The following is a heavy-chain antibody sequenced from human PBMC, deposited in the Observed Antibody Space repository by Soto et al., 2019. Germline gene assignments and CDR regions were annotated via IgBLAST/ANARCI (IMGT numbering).Heavy chain of an antibody. CDR1: GGTFSSYA. CDR3: ARGRYYGSGSRTDYYYYYGMDV. J-gene: IGHJ6*02. CDR2: IIPIFGTA. V-gene: IGHV1-69*12. D-gene: IGHD3-10*01. Sequence: QVQLVQSGAEVKKPGSSVKVSCKASGGTFSSYAISWVRQAPGQGLEWMGGIIPIFGTANYAQKFQGRVTITAHQSTSAAYMGLSSLRSEDTAVYYCARGRYYGSGSRTDYYYYYGMDVWGQGTTVTVSS.